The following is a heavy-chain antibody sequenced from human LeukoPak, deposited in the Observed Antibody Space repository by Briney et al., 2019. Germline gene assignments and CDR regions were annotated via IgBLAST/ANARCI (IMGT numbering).Heavy chain of an antibody. V-gene: IGHV1-8*03. CDR3: ARGRLSYYDFWSGYYLPDAFDI. Sequence: ASVKVSCKASGYTFTSYDINWVRQATGQGLEWMGWMNPNSGNTGYAQKFQGRVTITRNTSISTAYMELSSLRSEDTAVYYCARGRLSYYDFWSGYYLPDAFDIWGQGTMVTVSS. CDR2: MNPNSGNT. D-gene: IGHD3-3*01. CDR1: GYTFTSYD. J-gene: IGHJ3*02.